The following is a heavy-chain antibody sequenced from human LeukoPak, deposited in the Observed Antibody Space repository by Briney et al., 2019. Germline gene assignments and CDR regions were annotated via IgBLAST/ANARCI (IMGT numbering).Heavy chain of an antibody. CDR1: GFNFSGSA. D-gene: IGHD5-12*01. CDR3: TRGHDYSGDAFDI. V-gene: IGHV3-73*01. J-gene: IGHJ3*02. Sequence: AGGSLRLSCAASGFNFSGSAIHWVRQASGKGLEWVGRIRSKANSYATAYAASVKGRFTISRDDSKNTAYLQMNSLKTEDTAVYYCTRGHDYSGDAFDIWGQGTMVTVSS. CDR2: IRSKANSYAT.